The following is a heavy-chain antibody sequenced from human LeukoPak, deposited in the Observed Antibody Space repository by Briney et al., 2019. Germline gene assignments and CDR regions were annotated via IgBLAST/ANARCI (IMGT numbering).Heavy chain of an antibody. CDR3: AKDQRGFDKPIDY. J-gene: IGHJ4*02. CDR1: GFTFSLYA. Sequence: GGSLRLSCATSGFTFSLYAMSWVRQAPGKGLEWVSAISGSGGYTDYADSVKGRFTISRDNSRNTLYVQMNSLRVEDTAVYYCAKDQRGFDKPIDYWGQGTLVTVSS. D-gene: IGHD5-12*01. V-gene: IGHV3-23*01. CDR2: ISGSGGYT.